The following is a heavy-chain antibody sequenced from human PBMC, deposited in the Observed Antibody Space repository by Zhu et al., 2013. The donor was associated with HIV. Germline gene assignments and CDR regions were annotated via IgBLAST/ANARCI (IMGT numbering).Heavy chain of an antibody. D-gene: IGHD5-12*01. CDR1: GFTFSNAW. V-gene: IGHV3-15*01. J-gene: IGHJ4*02. CDR2: IKSKTDGGTT. Sequence: EVQLVESGGGLVKPGGSLRLSCAASGFTFSNAWMSWVRQAPGKGLEWVGRIKSKTDGGTTDYAAPVKGRFTISRDDSKNTLYLQMNSLKTEDTAVYYCTTAPESYDYSIGVDYWGQGTLVTVSS. CDR3: TTAPESYDYSIGVDY.